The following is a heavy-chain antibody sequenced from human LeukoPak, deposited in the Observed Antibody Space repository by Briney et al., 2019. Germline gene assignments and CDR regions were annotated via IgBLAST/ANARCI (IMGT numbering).Heavy chain of an antibody. D-gene: IGHD1-26*01. Sequence: GGSLRLSCAASGFTFSSYGMHWVRQAPGKGLEWVSAISGSGGSTYYADSVKGRFTISRDNSKNTLYLQMNSLRAEDTAVYYCAKGRGSYEGFDPWGQGTLVTVSS. J-gene: IGHJ5*02. CDR3: AKGRGSYEGFDP. CDR1: GFTFSSYG. V-gene: IGHV3-23*01. CDR2: ISGSGGST.